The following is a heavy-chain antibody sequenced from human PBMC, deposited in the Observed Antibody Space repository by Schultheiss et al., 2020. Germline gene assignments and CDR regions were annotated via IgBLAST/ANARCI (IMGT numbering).Heavy chain of an antibody. Sequence: LETLSLTCTVSGGSISSGGYYWSWIRQPAGKGLEWIGSIYYSGSTYYNPSLKSRVTISVDTSKNQFSLKLSSVTAADTAVYYCARDGGIAYDMDVWGQATTVNGYS. D-gene: IGHD6-13*01. CDR1: GGSISSGGYY. CDR2: IYYSGST. V-gene: IGHV4-39*02. CDR3: ARDGGIAYDMDV. J-gene: IGHJ6*02.